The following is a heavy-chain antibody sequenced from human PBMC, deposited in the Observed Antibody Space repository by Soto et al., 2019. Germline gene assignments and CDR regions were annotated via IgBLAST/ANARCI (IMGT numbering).Heavy chain of an antibody. Sequence: GASVKVSCKASGGTFSSYAISWVRQAPGQGLEWMGGIIPIFGTANYAQKFQGRVTITADESTSTAYMELSSLRSEDTAVYYCASYAPSGDYGVPFDYWGQGTLVTVSS. CDR3: ASYAPSGDYGVPFDY. CDR2: IIPIFGTA. J-gene: IGHJ4*02. CDR1: GGTFSSYA. V-gene: IGHV1-69*13. D-gene: IGHD4-17*01.